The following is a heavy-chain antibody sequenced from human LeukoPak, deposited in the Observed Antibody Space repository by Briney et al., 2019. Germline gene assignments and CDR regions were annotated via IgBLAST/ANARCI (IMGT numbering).Heavy chain of an antibody. V-gene: IGHV3-30*01. CDR1: GLTFSSYA. CDR3: ARGAREWELLRPADY. Sequence: GGSLRLSCAASGLTFSSYAMHWVRQAPGKGLEWVAVISYDGSNKYYADSVKGRFTISRDNSKNTLYLQMNSLRAEDTAVYYCARGAREWELLRPADYWGQGTLVTVSS. D-gene: IGHD1-26*01. J-gene: IGHJ4*02. CDR2: ISYDGSNK.